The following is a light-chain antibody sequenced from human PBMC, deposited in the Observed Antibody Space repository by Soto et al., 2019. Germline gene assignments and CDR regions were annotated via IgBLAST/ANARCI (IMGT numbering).Light chain of an antibody. J-gene: IGLJ1*01. Sequence: QSVLTQPASVSGSPGQSITISCTRTSSDVGHYNFVSWYQQHPGKATTLMIYEVTNRPSGVSNRFSGSKSGNTASLTISGLQAEDEADYYCSSYTSRSALEVFGTGTKVTVL. CDR3: SSYTSRSALEV. CDR1: SSDVGHYNF. V-gene: IGLV2-14*01. CDR2: EVT.